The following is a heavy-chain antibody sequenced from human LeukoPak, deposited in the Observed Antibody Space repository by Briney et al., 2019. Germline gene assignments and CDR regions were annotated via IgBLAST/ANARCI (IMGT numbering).Heavy chain of an antibody. V-gene: IGHV4-30-4*08. CDR3: AREPGFWSGYWQNWFDP. D-gene: IGHD3-3*01. CDR2: IYYSGST. J-gene: IGHJ5*02. CDR1: GGSISSGDYY. Sequence: SQTLSLTCTVSGGSISSGDYYWSWIRQPPGKGLEWIGYIYYSGSTYYNPSLKSRVTISVDTSKNQFSLKLSSVTAADTAVYYCAREPGFWSGYWQNWFDPWGQGTLVTVSS.